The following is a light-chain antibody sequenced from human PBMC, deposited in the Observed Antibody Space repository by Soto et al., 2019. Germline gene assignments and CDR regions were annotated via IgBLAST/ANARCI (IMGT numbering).Light chain of an antibody. CDR2: GNS. V-gene: IGLV1-40*01. Sequence: QSVLTQPPSVSGAPGQRVTISCTGSSSNIGAGYDVHWYQQLPGTAPKLLIYGNSNRPSGVPDRFSGSKSGTLASLAITGLQAEDEADYYCQSYDSSLSGSGVFGTGTKVTVL. CDR3: QSYDSSLSGSGV. J-gene: IGLJ1*01. CDR1: SSNIGAGYD.